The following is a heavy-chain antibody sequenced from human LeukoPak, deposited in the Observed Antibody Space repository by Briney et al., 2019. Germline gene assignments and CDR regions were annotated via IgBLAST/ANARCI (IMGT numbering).Heavy chain of an antibody. CDR3: TTDRYYDNSELQFQH. D-gene: IGHD3-22*01. J-gene: IGHJ1*01. V-gene: IGHV3-21*01. CDR1: GFTFGSYA. Sequence: PGGSLRLSCAASGFTFGSYAMSWVRQAPGKGLEWVSSISSSSSYIYYADSVKGRFTISRDSAKNSLYLQMNSLRAEDTAVYYCTTDRYYDNSELQFQHWGQGTLVTVSS. CDR2: ISSSSSYI.